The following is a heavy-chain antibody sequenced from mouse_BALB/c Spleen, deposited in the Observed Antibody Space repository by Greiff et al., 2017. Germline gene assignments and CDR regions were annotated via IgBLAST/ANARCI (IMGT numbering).Heavy chain of an antibody. D-gene: IGHD1-1*01. CDR3: ARVTTRHYFDY. CDR2: ISYDGSN. J-gene: IGHJ2*01. V-gene: IGHV3-6*02. Sequence: DVKLQESGPGLVKPSQSLSLTCSVTGYSITSGYYWNWIRQFPGNKLEWMGYISYDGSNNYNPSLKNRISITRDTSKNQFFLKLNSVTTEDTATYYCARVTTRHYFDYWGQGTTLTVSS. CDR1: GYSITSGYY.